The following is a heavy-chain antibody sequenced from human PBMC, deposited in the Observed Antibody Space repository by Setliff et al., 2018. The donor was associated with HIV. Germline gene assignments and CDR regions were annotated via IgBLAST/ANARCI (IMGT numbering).Heavy chain of an antibody. Sequence: SVKVSCKASGGTFRGYAISWVRQAPGQGLEWMGGIISIFGTENYAQKFQGRVTITENESTNTAYMELSSLTSDDTAVYYCARDQGEVTRACWHWGQGTLVTVSS. V-gene: IGHV1-69*13. CDR3: ARDQGEVTRACWH. CDR1: GGTFRGYA. J-gene: IGHJ1*01. D-gene: IGHD2-21*02. CDR2: IISIFGTE.